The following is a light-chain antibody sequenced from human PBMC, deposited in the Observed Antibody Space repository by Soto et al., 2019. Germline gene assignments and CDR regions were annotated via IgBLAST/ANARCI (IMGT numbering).Light chain of an antibody. CDR1: QGISNY. Sequence: DIQMTQSPSSLSASVGDRVTITCRASQGISNYLAWYQQRPGKVPKLLIYAASTLHSGVPSRFSGSGSGTAFTLTINSLQPEDVATYYCQKYNSAPPYTFGQGTKLEIK. J-gene: IGKJ2*01. CDR2: AAS. V-gene: IGKV1-27*01. CDR3: QKYNSAPPYT.